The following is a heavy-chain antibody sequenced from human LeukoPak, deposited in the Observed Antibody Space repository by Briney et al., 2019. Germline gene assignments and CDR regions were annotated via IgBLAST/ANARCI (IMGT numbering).Heavy chain of an antibody. D-gene: IGHD5-12*01. CDR3: AISPTVATIRYYYYMDV. CDR1: GYTFTSYA. J-gene: IGHJ6*03. Sequence: ASVKVSCKASGYTFTSYAMNWVRQAPGQGLEWMGWINTNTGNPTYAQGFTGRFVFSLDTSVSTAYLQISSLKAEDTAVYYCAISPTVATIRYYYYMDVWGKGTTVTVSS. CDR2: INTNTGNP. V-gene: IGHV7-4-1*02.